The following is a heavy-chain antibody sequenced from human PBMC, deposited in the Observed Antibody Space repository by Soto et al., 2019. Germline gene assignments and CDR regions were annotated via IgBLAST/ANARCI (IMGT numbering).Heavy chain of an antibody. CDR2: ISAYNGNT. CDR3: TRAAREFSGSCSFH. CDR1: GYNFTNYG. V-gene: IGHV1-18*01. Sequence: QVQLVQSGAEVKKPGASVKVSCKASGYNFTNYGINWLRQAPGQGLEWMGWISAYNGNTEYAQNLQGRVTMTTNTSTTTAYKELRSLRSDDTAVFYCTRAAREFSGSCSFHWGQGTRVTVSS. J-gene: IGHJ1*01. D-gene: IGHD1-26*01.